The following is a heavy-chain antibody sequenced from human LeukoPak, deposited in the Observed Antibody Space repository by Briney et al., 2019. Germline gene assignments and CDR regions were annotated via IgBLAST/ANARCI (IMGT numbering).Heavy chain of an antibody. J-gene: IGHJ3*02. CDR3: DQGFGDFDGFDI. Sequence: KPSETLSLTCTVSGGSINNNNYYWGWIRQPPGKGLEWIGSIYYSGNTYYNPSFKSRVTISIDTSENQFSLNLTSVSAADTAVYLRDQGFGDFDGFDIWGQGTLVTVSS. CDR2: IYYSGNT. CDR1: GGSINNNNYY. D-gene: IGHD3-10*01. V-gene: IGHV4-39*07.